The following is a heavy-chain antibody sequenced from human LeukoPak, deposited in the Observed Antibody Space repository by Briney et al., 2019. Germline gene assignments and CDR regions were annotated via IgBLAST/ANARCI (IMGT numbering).Heavy chain of an antibody. CDR1: GFTFSSYA. V-gene: IGHV3-23*01. J-gene: IGHJ4*02. CDR3: AKDSSYSYIDY. Sequence: PGGALRLSCAASGFTFSSYAMSGVRQAPGKGLDWVSPISGRGGSTYYADCVKGRFTISRDNAKIPLYMQMNTVSNEDYAVYYCAKDSSYSYIDYWGQGTLVTVSS. CDR2: ISGRGGST. D-gene: IGHD5-18*01.